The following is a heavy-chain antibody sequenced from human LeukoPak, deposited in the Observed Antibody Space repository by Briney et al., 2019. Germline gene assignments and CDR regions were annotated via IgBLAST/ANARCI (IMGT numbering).Heavy chain of an antibody. CDR3: ARLHLVSSGWYPMADS. CDR2: IYYTGTT. CDR1: GGSFSGYY. V-gene: IGHV4-34*01. J-gene: IGHJ4*02. Sequence: SETLSLTCAVYGGSFSGYYWSWIRQPPGKGLEWVGNIYYTGTTYYNPSLKSRVTISVDTSKNQFSLKLSSVTAADTAVYYCARLHLVSSGWYPMADSWGQGTLVTVSS. D-gene: IGHD6-19*01.